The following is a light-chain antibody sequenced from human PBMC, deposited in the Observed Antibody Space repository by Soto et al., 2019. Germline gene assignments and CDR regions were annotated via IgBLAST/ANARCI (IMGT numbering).Light chain of an antibody. J-gene: IGKJ2*01. CDR3: QQCISSPRT. CDR2: GGS. V-gene: IGKV3-20*01. CDR1: QSLTNSR. Sequence: EIVLTQSPCTLSLSPGERATLSCRASQSLTNSRLAWYQQKPGQAPKVLIYGGSNRSTGIPDRFSGSGSGTDFTLTISRLEPEDFAVYYCQQCISSPRTFGQGTKLEIK.